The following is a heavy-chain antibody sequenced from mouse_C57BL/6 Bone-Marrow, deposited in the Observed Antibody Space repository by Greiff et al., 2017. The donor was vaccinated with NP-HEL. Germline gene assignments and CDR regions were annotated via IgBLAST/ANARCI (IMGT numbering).Heavy chain of an antibody. CDR2: IYPRSGNT. J-gene: IGHJ4*01. CDR3: ARFGDSSGYVGYAMDY. D-gene: IGHD3-2*02. CDR1: GYTFTSYG. V-gene: IGHV1-81*01. Sequence: VQLQQSGAELARPGASVKLSCKASGYTFTSYGISWVKQRTGQGLEWIGEIYPRSGNTYYNEKFKGKATLTADKSSSTAYMELRSLTSEDSAVYFCARFGDSSGYVGYAMDYWGQGTSVTVSS.